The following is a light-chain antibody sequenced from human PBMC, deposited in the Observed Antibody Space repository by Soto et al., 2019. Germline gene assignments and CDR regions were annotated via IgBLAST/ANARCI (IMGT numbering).Light chain of an antibody. Sequence: EIVLTQSPGTLSLSPGERATLSYRASQSVSSSYLAWYQQKPGQAPRLLIYGASSRATGIPDRFSGSGSGTDFTLTISRLEPEDFAVYYCQQYDSSPLTFGGGTQVEIK. CDR2: GAS. J-gene: IGKJ4*01. CDR3: QQYDSSPLT. CDR1: QSVSSSY. V-gene: IGKV3-20*01.